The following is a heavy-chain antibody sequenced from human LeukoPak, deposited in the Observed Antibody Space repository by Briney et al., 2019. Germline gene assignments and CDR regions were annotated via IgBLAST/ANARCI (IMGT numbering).Heavy chain of an antibody. CDR1: GYTFTSYA. D-gene: IGHD4-17*01. Sequence: ASVKVSCKASGYTFTSYAMHWVRQAPGQRLEWMGWINAGNGNTKYSQEFQGRVTITRDTSASTAYMELSSLRSEDMAVYYCAREEGYGDYFDYWGQGTLVTASS. CDR3: AREEGYGDYFDY. J-gene: IGHJ4*02. CDR2: INAGNGNT. V-gene: IGHV1-3*03.